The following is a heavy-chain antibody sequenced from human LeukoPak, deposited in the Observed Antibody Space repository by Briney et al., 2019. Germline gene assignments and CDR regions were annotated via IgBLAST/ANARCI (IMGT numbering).Heavy chain of an antibody. D-gene: IGHD4-17*01. CDR2: ISSSSSTI. Sequence: PGGSLRLSCAASGFTFSSYSMNWVRRAPGEGLEWVSYISSSSSTIYYADSVKGRFTISRDNAKNSLYLQMNSLRDEDTAVYYCARKSSTVKNGNYFDYWGQGTLVTVSS. V-gene: IGHV3-48*02. J-gene: IGHJ4*02. CDR1: GFTFSSYS. CDR3: ARKSSTVKNGNYFDY.